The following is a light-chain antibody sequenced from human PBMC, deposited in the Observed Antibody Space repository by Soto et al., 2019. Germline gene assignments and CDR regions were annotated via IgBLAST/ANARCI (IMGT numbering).Light chain of an antibody. J-gene: IGLJ2*01. Sequence: HSVLTQPASVSGSPGQSITISCTGTSSDVGGYNYVSWYQQHPGKAPKLMIYDVSNRPSGVSNRFSGSKSGNTASLTISGLQAEDEADYYCSSYTSSSTRMVFGGGTKLTVL. CDR3: SSYTSSSTRMV. CDR2: DVS. V-gene: IGLV2-14*01. CDR1: SSDVGGYNY.